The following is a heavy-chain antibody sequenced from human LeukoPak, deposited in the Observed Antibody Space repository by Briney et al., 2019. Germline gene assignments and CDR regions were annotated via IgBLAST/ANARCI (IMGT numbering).Heavy chain of an antibody. CDR1: GDSFSSHY. CDR3: ARDLVTVTKGFDI. D-gene: IGHD4-17*01. Sequence: SETLSLTCAVSGDSFSSHYWTWIRQFPGTGLEWIGYISHIGRTNYNPSLKSRVTISIDTSKNQFSLKLRSVTAADTAVYYCARDLVTVTKGFDIWGQGTMVSVSS. V-gene: IGHV4-59*11. CDR2: ISHIGRT. J-gene: IGHJ3*02.